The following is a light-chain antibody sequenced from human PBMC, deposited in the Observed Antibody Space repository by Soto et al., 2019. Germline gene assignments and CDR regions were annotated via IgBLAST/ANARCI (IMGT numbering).Light chain of an antibody. CDR2: DIS. CDR3: QQYGGPPL. Sequence: EIVMTQSPATLSVSPGERATLSCRASQSVSSNLAWYQQKPGQAPSLLIYDISARATGIPTRFSGSGSGTEFTLTISSLQSEDFAVYYCQQYGGPPLFGGGTTVEI. CDR1: QSVSSN. V-gene: IGKV3D-15*01. J-gene: IGKJ4*01.